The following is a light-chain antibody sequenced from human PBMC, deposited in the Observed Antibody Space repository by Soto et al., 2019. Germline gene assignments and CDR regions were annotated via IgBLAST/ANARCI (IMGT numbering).Light chain of an antibody. Sequence: QSVLTQPASVSGSPGQSITISCTGTSSDVGGYNYVSWYQQHPGKAPKLMIYEVSNRPSGVSNRFSGSKSGNTASLTISGLQAEDEADYYCSSYTSSSTLEVFGGGTKVT. J-gene: IGLJ3*02. CDR1: SSDVGGYNY. CDR2: EVS. V-gene: IGLV2-14*01. CDR3: SSYTSSSTLEV.